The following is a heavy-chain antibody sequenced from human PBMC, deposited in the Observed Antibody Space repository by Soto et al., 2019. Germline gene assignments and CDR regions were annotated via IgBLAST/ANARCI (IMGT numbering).Heavy chain of an antibody. CDR2: INPNTGNT. V-gene: IGHV1-8*01. CDR3: ARRRGYSFDY. CDR1: GYTFTSYD. J-gene: IGHJ4*02. D-gene: IGHD5-18*01. Sequence: QVQLVQSGAEVKKPGASVKVSCKASGYTFTSYDISWVRQATGQGLEWMGWINPNTGNTGYAQKFQGRAAMTRNTSITTAYMELSSLRSEATAVYYCARRRGYSFDYWDQGTLVTVSS.